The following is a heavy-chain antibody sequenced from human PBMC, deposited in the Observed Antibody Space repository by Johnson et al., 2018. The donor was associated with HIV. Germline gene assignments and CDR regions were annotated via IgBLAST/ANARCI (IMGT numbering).Heavy chain of an antibody. D-gene: IGHD4-23*01. J-gene: IGHJ3*02. V-gene: IGHV3-30*02. CDR2: IRYDGTNK. CDR3: GKVGRMTTVVTPGDAFDI. Sequence: QVQLVESGGGVVQRGGSLRLSCVASGFTFSSYGMHWVRQAPGKGLEWVAFIRYDGTNKYYGDSVKGRFTVSRDNSKNTVYVDMNSLRAEDKAVYYCGKVGRMTTVVTPGDAFDIWGQGTMVTVSS. CDR1: GFTFSSYG.